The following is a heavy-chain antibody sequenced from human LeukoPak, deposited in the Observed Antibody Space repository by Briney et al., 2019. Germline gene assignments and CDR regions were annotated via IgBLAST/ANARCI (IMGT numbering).Heavy chain of an antibody. Sequence: SGGSLRLSCAASGFTFSRYGMHWVRQAPGKGLEWVAVVSSDGSIDYYADSLRGRFTVSRGNSKNTMFLQFNTLRPEDTAVYYCAREGMGTTFSAWFDPWGQGTLVTVSS. CDR1: GFTFSRYG. CDR3: AREGMGTTFSAWFDP. V-gene: IGHV3-30*03. D-gene: IGHD1-7*01. J-gene: IGHJ5*02. CDR2: VSSDGSID.